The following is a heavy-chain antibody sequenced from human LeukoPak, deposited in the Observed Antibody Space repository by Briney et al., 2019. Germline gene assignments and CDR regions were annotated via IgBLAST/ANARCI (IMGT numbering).Heavy chain of an antibody. CDR1: GGSISSSSYY. Sequence: SETLSLTCTVSGGSISSSSYYWGWIRQPPGEGLEWIGSIYYSGSTYYNPSLKSRVTISVDTSKNQFSLKLSSVTAADTAVYYCARALEGCSSTSCYLFWFDPWGQGTLVTVSS. J-gene: IGHJ5*02. D-gene: IGHD2-2*01. CDR2: IYYSGST. V-gene: IGHV4-39*07. CDR3: ARALEGCSSTSCYLFWFDP.